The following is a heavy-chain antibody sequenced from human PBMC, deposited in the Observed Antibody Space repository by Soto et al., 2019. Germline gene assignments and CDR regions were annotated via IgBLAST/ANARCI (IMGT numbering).Heavy chain of an antibody. CDR1: GFTFSSYA. CDR3: AKQRGARGYCSGGSCYSFGMYDYYYGMDV. Sequence: PGGSLRLSCAAPGFTFSSYAMSWVRQAPGKGLEWVSAISGSGGSTYYADSVKGRFTISRDNSKNTLYLQMNSLRAEDTAVYYCAKQRGARGYCSGGSCYSFGMYDYYYGMDVWGQGTTVTVSS. CDR2: ISGSGGST. V-gene: IGHV3-23*01. J-gene: IGHJ6*02. D-gene: IGHD2-15*01.